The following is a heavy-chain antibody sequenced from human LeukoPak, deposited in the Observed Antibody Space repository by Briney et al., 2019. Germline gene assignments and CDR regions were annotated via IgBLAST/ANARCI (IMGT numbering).Heavy chain of an antibody. J-gene: IGHJ4*02. CDR3: ARRDGSGSPHFDY. Sequence: GESLKISCKGSGYRFSSYWIGWVRQMPGKGLEWMGIIYHGDSDTRYSPSFQGLVTISADKSISTACLQWSSLKASDTAMYFCARRDGSGSPHFDYWGQGTLVTVSS. V-gene: IGHV5-51*01. D-gene: IGHD3-10*01. CDR1: GYRFSSYW. CDR2: IYHGDSDT.